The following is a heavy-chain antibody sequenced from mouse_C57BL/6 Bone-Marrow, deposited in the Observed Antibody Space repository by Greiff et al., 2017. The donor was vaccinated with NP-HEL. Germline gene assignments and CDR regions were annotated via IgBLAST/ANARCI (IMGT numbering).Heavy chain of an antibody. D-gene: IGHD2-2*01. J-gene: IGHJ4*01. CDR1: GYSITSDY. V-gene: IGHV3-8*01. Sequence: DVQLQESGPGLAKPSQTLSLTCSVTGYSITSDYWNWIRKFPGNKLEYMGCISYSGSTYYNPSLKSRISITRDTSKNQYYLQLNSVTTEDTATYYCARSPLWLRRNYYAMDYWGQGTSVTVSS. CDR2: ISYSGST. CDR3: ARSPLWLRRNYYAMDY.